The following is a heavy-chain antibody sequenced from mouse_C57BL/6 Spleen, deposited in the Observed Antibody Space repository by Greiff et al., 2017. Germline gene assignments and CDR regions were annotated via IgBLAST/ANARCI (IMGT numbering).Heavy chain of an antibody. CDR2: IDPETGGT. J-gene: IGHJ4*01. CDR3: TRKAYYYGSSYGAMDY. Sequence: QVQLQQSGAELVRPGASVTLSCKASGYTFTDYEMHWVKQTPVHGLEWIGAIDPETGGTAYNQKFKGKAILTADKSSSTAYMELRSLTSEDSAVYYCTRKAYYYGSSYGAMDYWGQGTSVTVSS. V-gene: IGHV1-15*01. D-gene: IGHD1-1*01. CDR1: GYTFTDYE.